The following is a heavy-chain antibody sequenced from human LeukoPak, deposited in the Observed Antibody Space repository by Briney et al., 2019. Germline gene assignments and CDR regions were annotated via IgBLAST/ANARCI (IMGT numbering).Heavy chain of an antibody. J-gene: IGHJ4*02. Sequence: PGGPLKLSCAASGFTFSSYAMSWVRQAPGKGLEWVSAISGSGGSTYYADSVKGRFTISRDNSKNTLYLQMNSLRAEDTAVYYCAKDGSRVDYYGSGSPGWYFDYWGQGTLVTVSS. CDR2: ISGSGGST. CDR1: GFTFSSYA. CDR3: AKDGSRVDYYGSGSPGWYFDY. V-gene: IGHV3-23*01. D-gene: IGHD3-10*01.